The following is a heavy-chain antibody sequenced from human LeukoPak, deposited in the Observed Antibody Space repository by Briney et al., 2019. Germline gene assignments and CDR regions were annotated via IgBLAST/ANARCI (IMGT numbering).Heavy chain of an antibody. CDR2: IYYSGST. J-gene: IGHJ4*02. CDR1: GGSISSYY. CDR3: ARTRGPFDY. Sequence: SETLSLTCTVSGGSISSYYWSWIRQPPGKGLEWIGYIYYSGSTNYNPSLKSRVTISVDTSKNQFSLKLSSVTAADTAVYYCARTRGPFDYWGQGTLVTVSS. V-gene: IGHV4-59*08. D-gene: IGHD3-10*01.